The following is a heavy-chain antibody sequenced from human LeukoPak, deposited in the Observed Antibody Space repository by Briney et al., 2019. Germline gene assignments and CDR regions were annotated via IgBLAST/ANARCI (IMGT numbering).Heavy chain of an antibody. V-gene: IGHV4-61*02. CDR1: GGSISSGSYF. D-gene: IGHD3-22*01. CDR2: IYTSGST. Sequence: SETLSLTCTVSGGSISSGSYFWNWIRQPAGKGREWIGRIYTSGSTDYNPSLKSRVTISLDTSKNQFSLKLSSVTAADTAVYYCARGGYYDSSGSRDAFDIWGQGTMVTVSS. J-gene: IGHJ3*02. CDR3: ARGGYYDSSGSRDAFDI.